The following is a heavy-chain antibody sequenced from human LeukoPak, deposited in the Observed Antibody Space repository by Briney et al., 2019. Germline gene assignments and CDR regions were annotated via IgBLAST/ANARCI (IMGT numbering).Heavy chain of an antibody. Sequence: SETLSLTCTVSGGSISSSSYYWGWIRQPPGKGLEWIGYIYYSGSTNYNPSLKSRVTISVDTSKNQFSLKLSSVTAADTAVYYCARDRLQLQSWGQGTLVTVSS. J-gene: IGHJ5*02. CDR3: ARDRLQLQS. V-gene: IGHV4-61*05. CDR1: GGSISSSSYY. D-gene: IGHD5-24*01. CDR2: IYYSGST.